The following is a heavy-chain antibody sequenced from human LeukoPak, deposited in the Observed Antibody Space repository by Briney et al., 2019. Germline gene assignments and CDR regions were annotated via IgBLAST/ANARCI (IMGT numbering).Heavy chain of an antibody. CDR3: ARVGQIAFFDY. Sequence: SVTVSCKASGGTFSSYAISWVRQAPGQGLEWMGRIIPILGIANYAQKFQGRVTITADKSTSTAYMELSSLRSEDTAVYYCARVGQIAFFDYWGQGTLVTVSS. V-gene: IGHV1-69*04. J-gene: IGHJ4*02. CDR1: GGTFSSYA. CDR2: IIPILGIA. D-gene: IGHD2/OR15-2a*01.